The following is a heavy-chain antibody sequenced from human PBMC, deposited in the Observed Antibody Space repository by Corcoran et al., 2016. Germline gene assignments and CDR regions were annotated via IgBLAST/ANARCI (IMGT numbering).Heavy chain of an antibody. D-gene: IGHD2-2*01. CDR1: GYTFTGYY. J-gene: IGHJ5*02. CDR3: ARDGCSGTSCYTGYTWCDP. V-gene: IGHV1-2*04. Sequence: QVQLVQSGAEVKKPGASVKVSCTASGYTFTGYYMHWVRQAPGQGLEWMGWINPNSGGTNYAQKFQGWVTMTRDTSISTAYMELSRLRSDDTAVYYWARDGCSGTSCYTGYTWCDPWGQGTLVTVSS. CDR2: INPNSGGT.